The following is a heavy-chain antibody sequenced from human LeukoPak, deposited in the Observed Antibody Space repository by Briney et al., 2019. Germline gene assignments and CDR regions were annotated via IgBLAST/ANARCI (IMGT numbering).Heavy chain of an antibody. D-gene: IGHD3-16*02. V-gene: IGHV3-23*01. Sequence: PGGSLRLSCAASGFTFSSYAMSWVRQAPGKGLEWVSAISASGGNTYYADSVQGRLTFSRDDSKNTLYLQMNSLRADDTAVYYCAKDRDLWGSYRHLFDHWGQGILVAVSS. J-gene: IGHJ4*02. CDR1: GFTFSSYA. CDR2: ISASGGNT. CDR3: AKDRDLWGSYRHLFDH.